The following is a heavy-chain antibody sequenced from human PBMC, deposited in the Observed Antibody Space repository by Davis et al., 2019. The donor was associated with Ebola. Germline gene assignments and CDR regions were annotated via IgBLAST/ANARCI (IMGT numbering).Heavy chain of an antibody. Sequence: GESLKISCAASGFTVSSNYMSWVRQAPGKGLEWVSVIYSGGSTYYADSVKGRFTISRDNSKNTLYLQMNSLRAEDTAVYYCARKEGGPNPFDYWGQGTLVTVSP. CDR3: ARKEGGPNPFDY. V-gene: IGHV3-53*01. D-gene: IGHD3-16*01. CDR1: GFTVSSNY. CDR2: IYSGGST. J-gene: IGHJ4*02.